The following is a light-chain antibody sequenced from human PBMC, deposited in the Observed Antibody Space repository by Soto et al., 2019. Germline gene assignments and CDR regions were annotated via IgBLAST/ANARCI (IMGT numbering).Light chain of an antibody. V-gene: IGLV2-11*01. J-gene: IGLJ1*01. Sequence: QSVLTQPPSVSGAPGQSGSVSCTRTSSGVGACDYVSWYQQHPGEAPKLMIYDVTKRPSGVPDRFSGSKSGNTASLTISGLQAEDEADYYCCSYAGSYASDYVFGAGTKVTVL. CDR2: DVT. CDR1: SSGVGACDY. CDR3: CSYAGSYASDYV.